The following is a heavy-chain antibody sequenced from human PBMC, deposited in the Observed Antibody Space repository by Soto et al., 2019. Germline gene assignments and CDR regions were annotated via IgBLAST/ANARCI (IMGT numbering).Heavy chain of an antibody. CDR2: IYPGDSDT. Sequence: PGESLKISCKGSGYSFTSNWIGWVRQLPGKGLEWMGIIYPGDSDTRYSPSFQGQVTISADKSISTAYLQWSSLKASDSAIYYCAVMGLLSGFEWYTIDYWSQGSQVTVSS. V-gene: IGHV5-51*01. D-gene: IGHD3-3*01. CDR3: AVMGLLSGFEWYTIDY. J-gene: IGHJ4*02. CDR1: GYSFTSNW.